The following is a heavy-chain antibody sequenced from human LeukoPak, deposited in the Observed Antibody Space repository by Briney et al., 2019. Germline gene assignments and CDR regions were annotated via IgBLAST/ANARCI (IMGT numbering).Heavy chain of an antibody. CDR2: IHYSGST. J-gene: IGHJ6*03. Sequence: SETLSLTCTVSGGSISSYYWSWIRQPPGKGLEWIGYIHYSGSTNYNPSLKSRVTISVDTSKNQFSLKLSSVTAADTAVYYCARGLKSYYYYYMDVWGKGTTVTVSS. V-gene: IGHV4-59*01. CDR3: ARGLKSYYYYYMDV. CDR1: GGSISSYY.